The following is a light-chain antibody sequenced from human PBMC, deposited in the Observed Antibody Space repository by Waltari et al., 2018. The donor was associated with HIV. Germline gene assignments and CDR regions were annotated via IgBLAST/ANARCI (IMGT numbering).Light chain of an antibody. CDR3: QQYNIRPRGNT. CDR2: GAA. CDR1: QGVVSI. J-gene: IGKJ2*01. Sequence: DIVMTQSPAILSVSPGERVTFSCRASQGVVSILAWYQQKVGQAPRLLIYGAATRAAEIPVRLSGRGSGTDFTLTMDSLQSEDFATYYCQQYNIRPRGNTFGQGTKLQIK. V-gene: IGKV3-15*01.